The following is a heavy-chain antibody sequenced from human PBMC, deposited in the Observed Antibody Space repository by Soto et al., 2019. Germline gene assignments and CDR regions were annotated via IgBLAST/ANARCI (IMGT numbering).Heavy chain of an antibody. J-gene: IGHJ5*02. CDR2: ISAYNGNT. CDR3: ARGGLSLLWFGELLGWFDP. V-gene: IGHV1-18*01. D-gene: IGHD3-10*01. CDR1: GYTFTSYG. Sequence: QVQLVQSGAEVKKPGASVKVSCKASGYTFTSYGISWVRQAPGQGLEWMGWISAYNGNTNYAQKLQGRVTMTTDTSTITAYMELRSLRSDDTAVYYCARGGLSLLWFGELLGWFDPWGQGTLVTVSS.